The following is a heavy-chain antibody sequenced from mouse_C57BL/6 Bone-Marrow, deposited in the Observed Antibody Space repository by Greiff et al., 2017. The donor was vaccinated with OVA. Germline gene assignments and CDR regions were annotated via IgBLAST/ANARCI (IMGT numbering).Heavy chain of an antibody. Sequence: EVNVVESEGGLVQPGSSMKLSCTASGFTFSDYYMAWVRQVPEKGLEWVANINYDGSSTYYLDSLKSRFIISRDNAKNILYLQMSSLKSEDTATYYCARDNYYGSSYGYAMDYWGQGTSVTVSS. D-gene: IGHD1-1*01. CDR2: INYDGSST. CDR1: GFTFSDYY. J-gene: IGHJ4*01. CDR3: ARDNYYGSSYGYAMDY. V-gene: IGHV5-16*01.